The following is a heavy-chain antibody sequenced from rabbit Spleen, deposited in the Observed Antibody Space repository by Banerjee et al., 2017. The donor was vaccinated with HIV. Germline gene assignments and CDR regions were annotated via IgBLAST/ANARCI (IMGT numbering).Heavy chain of an antibody. D-gene: IGHD2-1*01. CDR2: IYGVSSGST. J-gene: IGHJ4*01. CDR3: ARDSYDDL. V-gene: IGHV1S40*01. CDR1: GFSFSSNYY. Sequence: QSLEESGGDLVKPGASLTLTCTASGFSFSSNYYMCWVRQAPGKGLEWIACIYGVSSGSTYYASWAKGRFTISKTSSTTVTLQMTSLTAADPATYFCARDSYDDLWGPGTLVTLS.